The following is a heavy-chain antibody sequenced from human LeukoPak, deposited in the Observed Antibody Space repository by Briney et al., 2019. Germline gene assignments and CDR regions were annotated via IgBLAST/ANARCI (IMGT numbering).Heavy chain of an antibody. D-gene: IGHD3-10*01. V-gene: IGHV4-59*08. CDR2: IYYSGST. CDR1: GGSISSYY. CDR3: VIFDSGSDGAFDI. Sequence: SETLSLTCTVSGGSISSYYWSWIRQPPGKGLEWIGYIYYSGSTNYNPSLKSRVTISVDTSKNQFSLTLSSVTAADTALYYCVIFDSGSDGAFDIWGQGTAVTVSS. J-gene: IGHJ3*02.